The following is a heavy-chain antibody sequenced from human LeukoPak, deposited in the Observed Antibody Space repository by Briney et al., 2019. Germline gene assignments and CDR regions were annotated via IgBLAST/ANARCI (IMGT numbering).Heavy chain of an antibody. J-gene: IGHJ4*02. D-gene: IGHD6-19*01. V-gene: IGHV4-39*01. Sequence: SETLSLTCAVSGGSISSSNWWSWVRQPPGKGLEWIGSMSYSENTYYNPSLESRVTLSVDTSKNHFSLKLSSVTAADTAVYFCARQTGIAVGGTLEYWGQGILVTVAS. CDR3: ARQTGIAVGGTLEY. CDR2: MSYSENT. CDR1: GGSISSSNW.